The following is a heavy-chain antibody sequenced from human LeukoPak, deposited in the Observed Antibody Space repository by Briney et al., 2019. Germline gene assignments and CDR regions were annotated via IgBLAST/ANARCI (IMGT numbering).Heavy chain of an antibody. CDR2: IFYTGGES. V-gene: IGHV4-59*08. J-gene: IGHJ3*02. Sequence: PAETLSLTCAVSGVSMNSYWWTLVRQAPGKGLEWIAYIFYTGGESYYNRSLKSRLTISGDTSKNKFSLMLTSVTAADTAVSYCARQHAKIEAFDMWGQGTMVTVS. CDR3: ARQHAKIEAFDM. CDR1: GVSMNSYW. D-gene: IGHD3-22*01.